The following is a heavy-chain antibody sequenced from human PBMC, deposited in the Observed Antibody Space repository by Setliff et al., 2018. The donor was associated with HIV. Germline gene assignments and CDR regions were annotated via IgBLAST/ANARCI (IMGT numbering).Heavy chain of an antibody. Sequence: PSETLSLTCAVSGYSITSGHYWGWIRQPPGKGLEWIGSFYHSGGTYYNPSLKSRVTISVDTSRNQFSLNLTSVTAADAAVFYCARHGGGSTRYMHAFDIWGQGRLVTVSS. V-gene: IGHV4-38-2*01. CDR2: FYHSGGT. J-gene: IGHJ3*02. D-gene: IGHD2-2*01. CDR3: ARHGGGSTRYMHAFDI. CDR1: GYSITSGHY.